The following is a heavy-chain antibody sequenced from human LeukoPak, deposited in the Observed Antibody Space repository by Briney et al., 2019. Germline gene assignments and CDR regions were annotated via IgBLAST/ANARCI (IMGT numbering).Heavy chain of an antibody. Sequence: GGSLRLSCAASGFTFSSYGMHWVRQAPGKGLEWVAVIWYDGSNKYYADSVKGRFTISRDNSKNTLYLQMNSLRAEDTAVYYCARDASTSRLDPWGQGTLVTVSS. J-gene: IGHJ5*02. V-gene: IGHV3-33*01. CDR1: GFTFSSYG. CDR2: IWYDGSNK. D-gene: IGHD2-2*01. CDR3: ARDASTSRLDP.